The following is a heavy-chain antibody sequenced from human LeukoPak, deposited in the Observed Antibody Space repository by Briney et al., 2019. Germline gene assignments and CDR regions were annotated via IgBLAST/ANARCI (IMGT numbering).Heavy chain of an antibody. D-gene: IGHD5-24*01. J-gene: IGHJ4*02. Sequence: KTSETLSLTCAVYGGSFSGYYWSWIRQPPGKGLEWIGEINHSGSTNYNPSLKSRVTISVDTSKNQFSLKLSSVTAADTAVYYCARIRRDGYNPEIKLVYWGQGTLVTVSS. CDR2: INHSGST. V-gene: IGHV4-34*01. CDR1: GGSFSGYY. CDR3: ARIRRDGYNPEIKLVY.